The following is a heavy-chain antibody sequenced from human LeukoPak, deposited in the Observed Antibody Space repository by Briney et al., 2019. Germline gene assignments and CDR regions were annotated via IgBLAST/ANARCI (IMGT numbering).Heavy chain of an antibody. CDR1: GGSISSSSYY. D-gene: IGHD3-10*01. CDR2: IYYSGST. J-gene: IGHJ4*02. V-gene: IGHV4-39*07. CDR3: ARVRFGELIDY. Sequence: PSETLSLTCTVPGGSISSSSYYWGWIRQPPGKGLEWIGSIYYSGSTYYNPSLKSRVTISVDTSKNQFSLKLSSVTAADTAVYYCARVRFGELIDYWGQGTLVTVSS.